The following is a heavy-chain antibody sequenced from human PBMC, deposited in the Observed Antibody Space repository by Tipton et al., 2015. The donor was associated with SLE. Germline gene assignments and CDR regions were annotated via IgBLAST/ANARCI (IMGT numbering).Heavy chain of an antibody. V-gene: IGHV1-46*01. Sequence: QSGAEVKKPGASVKVSYKASGYTFTSYYMHWVRQAPGQGLEWMGIINPSGGSTSYAQKFQGRVTMTRDTSTSTVYMELSSLRSEDTAVYYCARVQACSSTSCYSYFFDYWGQGTLVTVSS. CDR2: INPSGGST. CDR3: ARVQACSSTSCYSYFFDY. D-gene: IGHD2-2*01. CDR1: GYTFTSYY. J-gene: IGHJ4*02.